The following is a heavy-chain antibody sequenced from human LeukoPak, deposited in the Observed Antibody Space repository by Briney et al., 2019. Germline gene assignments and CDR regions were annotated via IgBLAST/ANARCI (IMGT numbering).Heavy chain of an antibody. CDR2: ISSSSSYI. J-gene: IGHJ4*02. D-gene: IGHD3-16*01. CDR3: ARGVRLGAALIASFDY. CDR1: GFSFSSYS. Sequence: PGGPLSLSCGASGFSFSSYSMNWVPEAPGKGLEWVSSISSSSSYIHHAVSVKGRFTISRDNANNSLYLQMNSLRAEDTAVYYCARGVRLGAALIASFDYWGQGTLVTVSS. V-gene: IGHV3-21*01.